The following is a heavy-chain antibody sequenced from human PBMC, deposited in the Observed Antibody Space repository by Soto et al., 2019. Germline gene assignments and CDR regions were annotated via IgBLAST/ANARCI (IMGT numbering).Heavy chain of an antibody. CDR3: ARGNINNWFDP. D-gene: IGHD1-20*01. CDR1: GGSISSGGYY. Sequence: SETLSLTCTVSGGSISSGGYYWSWIRQHPGEGLEWIGYIYYSGSTYYNPSLKSRVTISVDTSKNQFSLKLSSVTAADTAVYYCARGNINNWFDPWGQGTLVTVSS. J-gene: IGHJ5*02. CDR2: IYYSGST. V-gene: IGHV4-31*03.